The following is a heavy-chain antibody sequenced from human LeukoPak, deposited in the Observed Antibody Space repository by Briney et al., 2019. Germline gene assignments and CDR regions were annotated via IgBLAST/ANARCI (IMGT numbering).Heavy chain of an antibody. CDR1: GFXFSSYE. V-gene: IGHV3-48*03. Sequence: GGSLRLSCAASGFXFSSYEMNWVRQAPGKGLEWVSYISSSGSTIYYADSVKGRFTISRDNAKNSLYLQMSSLRAEDTAVYYCARVYGDFHLDYWGQGTLVTVSS. CDR3: ARVYGDFHLDY. D-gene: IGHD4-17*01. CDR2: ISSSGSTI. J-gene: IGHJ4*02.